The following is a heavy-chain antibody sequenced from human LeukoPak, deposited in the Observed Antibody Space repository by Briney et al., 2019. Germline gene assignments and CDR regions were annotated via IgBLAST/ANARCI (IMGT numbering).Heavy chain of an antibody. J-gene: IGHJ4*02. D-gene: IGHD1-26*01. CDR3: ARLRLVGATYYFDY. V-gene: IGHV4-61*02. CDR1: GGSISSGSYY. CDR2: IYTSGST. Sequence: SETLSLTCTVSGGSISSGSYYWSWIRQPAGKGLEWIGRIYTSGSTNYNPSLKSRVTISVDTSKNQFSLKLNSVTAADTAVYYCARLRLVGATYYFDYWGQGTLVTVSS.